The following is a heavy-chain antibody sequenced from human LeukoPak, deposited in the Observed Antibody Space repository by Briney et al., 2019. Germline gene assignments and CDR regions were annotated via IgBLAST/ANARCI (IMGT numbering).Heavy chain of an antibody. J-gene: IGHJ4*02. D-gene: IGHD6-19*01. CDR2: ISGSGDNT. CDR3: AKVGTTSGWYGAFDY. V-gene: IGHV3-23*01. CDR1: GFIFSTYA. Sequence: RGSLRLSCAASGFIFSTYAMSWVRQALGKGLEWVSTISGSGDNTYYADSVEGRFTISRDNSRNTLYLQMNSLRAEDTAVYYCAKVGTTSGWYGAFDYWGQGTLVTVSS.